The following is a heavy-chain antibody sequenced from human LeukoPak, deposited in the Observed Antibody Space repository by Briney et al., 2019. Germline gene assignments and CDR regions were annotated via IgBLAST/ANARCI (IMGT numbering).Heavy chain of an antibody. J-gene: IGHJ4*02. CDR1: GLTFSDYV. D-gene: IGHD2-2*01. V-gene: IGHV3-30-3*01. Sequence: PGGSLRLSCAASGLTFSDYVLYWVRQAPGKGLEWVAVTSYDGSSEYYTGSVKGRFTVSRDNSRSTLYLQMNSLRVEDTGVYYCARALSQGAGAAVPSAPIDYWGQGTLVTVSS. CDR2: TSYDGSSE. CDR3: ARALSQGAGAAVPSAPIDY.